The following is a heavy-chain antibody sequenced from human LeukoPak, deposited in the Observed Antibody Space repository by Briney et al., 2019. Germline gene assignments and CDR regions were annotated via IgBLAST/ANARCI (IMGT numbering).Heavy chain of an antibody. V-gene: IGHV4-59*01. Sequence: PSETLSLTCTVSVGSISSYYWSWIRQPPGKGLEWIGYIYYSGSTNYNPSLKSRVTISVDTSKNQFSLKLSSVTAADTAVYYCAREVVGATSWFDPWGQGTLVTVSS. J-gene: IGHJ5*02. CDR3: AREVVGATSWFDP. CDR2: IYYSGST. D-gene: IGHD1-26*01. CDR1: VGSISSYY.